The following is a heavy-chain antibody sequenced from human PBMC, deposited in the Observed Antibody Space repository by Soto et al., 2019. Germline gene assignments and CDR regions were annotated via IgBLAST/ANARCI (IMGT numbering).Heavy chain of an antibody. Sequence: EWIGYIYYSGSTYYNPSLKSRVTISVDTSKNQFSLKLSSVTAADTAVYYCAMVEVVPYTSAINGMDVWGQGTTVTVSS. CDR2: IYYSGST. J-gene: IGHJ6*02. CDR3: AMVEVVPYTSAINGMDV. V-gene: IGHV4-31*02. D-gene: IGHD3-3*01.